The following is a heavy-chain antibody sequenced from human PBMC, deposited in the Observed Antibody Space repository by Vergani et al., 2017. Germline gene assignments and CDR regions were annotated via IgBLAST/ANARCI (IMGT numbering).Heavy chain of an antibody. V-gene: IGHV5-10-1*01. CDR2: IDPSDSYT. J-gene: IGHJ4*02. CDR3: ARDKVAVYYYGSGSSPPDY. D-gene: IGHD3-10*01. CDR1: GYSFTSYW. Sequence: EVQLVQSGAEVKKPGESLRISCKGSGYSFTSYWISWVRQMPGKGLEWMGRIDPSDSYTNYSPSFQGHGTISADKSISTAYLQWSSLKASDTAMYYCARDKVAVYYYGSGSSPPDYWGQGTLVTVSS.